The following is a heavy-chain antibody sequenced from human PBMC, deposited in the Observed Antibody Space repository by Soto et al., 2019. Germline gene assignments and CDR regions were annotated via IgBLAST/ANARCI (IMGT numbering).Heavy chain of an antibody. CDR1: GGSSEYYY. J-gene: IGHJ6*02. V-gene: IGHV4-59*01. CDR2: ISDSGST. D-gene: IGHD6-13*01. CDR3: ARDSTTWFPYYGIDV. Sequence: PSESLSLTCTVSGGSSEYYYWRWVRQPPGKGLEWIGYISDSGSTEYNPSLRSRVTISVDTSKNQFSLKLNSVTAADTAVYYCARDSTTWFPYYGIDVWGQGTTVS.